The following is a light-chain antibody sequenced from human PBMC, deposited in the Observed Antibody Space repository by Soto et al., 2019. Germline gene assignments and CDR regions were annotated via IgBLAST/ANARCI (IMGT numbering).Light chain of an antibody. J-gene: IGLJ3*02. Sequence: QSALTQPASVSGSPGQSITISCTGTSSDVGSYNLVSWYQQHPGKAPKLMIYEGSKRPSGVSNRFSGSKSGNTASLTISGLQAEDEADYYCCLYAGSRGWVFGGGTKLIVL. CDR3: CLYAGSRGWV. CDR2: EGS. V-gene: IGLV2-23*01. CDR1: SSDVGSYNL.